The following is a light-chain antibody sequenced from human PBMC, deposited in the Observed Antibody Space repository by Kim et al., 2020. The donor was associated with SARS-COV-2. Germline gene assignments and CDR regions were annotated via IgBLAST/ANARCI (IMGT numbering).Light chain of an antibody. Sequence: SYELTQPPSVSVSPGQTASITCSGAKLGDPSAFWYPPPPGQSPVLVLYPDLTRPSVIPARFSGSPSGTTAPLPLSGTQAMDAAASSCPALASSPVVFVGG. CDR2: PDL. CDR1: KLGDPS. CDR3: PALASSPVV. V-gene: IGLV3-1*01. J-gene: IGLJ2*01.